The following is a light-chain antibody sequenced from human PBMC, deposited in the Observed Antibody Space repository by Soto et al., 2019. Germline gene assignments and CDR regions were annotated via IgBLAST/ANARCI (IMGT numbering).Light chain of an antibody. CDR3: SSYTSSSLYV. CDR1: SSDVGGSNY. CDR2: DVS. Sequence: QSALTQPASVSVSPGQSITISCTGTSSDVGGSNYVSWYQQLPGKAPKLMIYDVSDRPSGVSNRFSGSKSGNTASLTISGLQAEDEADYYCSSYTSSSLYVFGTGTKLTVL. V-gene: IGLV2-14*01. J-gene: IGLJ1*01.